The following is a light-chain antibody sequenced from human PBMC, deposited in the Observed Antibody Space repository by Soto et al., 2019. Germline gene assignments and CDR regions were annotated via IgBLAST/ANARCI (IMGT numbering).Light chain of an antibody. CDR3: QNWGTGIQV. CDR2: LNSDGSH. J-gene: IGLJ2*01. V-gene: IGLV4-69*01. Sequence: QLVLTQSPSASASLGASVKLTCTLSSGHSSYAIAWHQQQPEKGPRYLMKLNSDGSHSKGDGIPDRFSGSSPGAERYLTISSLQSEDEADYYCQNWGTGIQVFGGGTKLTVL. CDR1: SGHSSYA.